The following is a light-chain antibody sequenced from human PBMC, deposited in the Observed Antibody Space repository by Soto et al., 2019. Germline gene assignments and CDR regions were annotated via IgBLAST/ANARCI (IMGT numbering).Light chain of an antibody. V-gene: IGLV1-40*01. CDR3: QSYDSCPRIYV. CDR2: GNS. J-gene: IGLJ1*01. CDR1: SSNIGAGYD. Sequence: SALTQPPSVSGAPGQRVTISCTGSSSNIGAGYDVQWYQPLPVRAPKLLIFGNSHRPSGVPDRFSGSKSVTSASLAITGLQDEDEADYYIQSYDSCPRIYVFGGGTKVTV.